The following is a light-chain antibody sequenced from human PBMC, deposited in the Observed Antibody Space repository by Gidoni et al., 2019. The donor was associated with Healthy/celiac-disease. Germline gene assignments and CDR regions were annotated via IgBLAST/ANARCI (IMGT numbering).Light chain of an antibody. CDR2: GNS. CDR3: QSYDSSRWGVV. J-gene: IGLJ2*01. V-gene: IGLV1-40*01. CDR1: SSNIGAGYD. Sequence: QSVLTQPPSVSGAPGQRVTIACTGSSSNIGAGYDVPWYQQLPGTAPKLLIYGNSHRPSGVPDRFSGSKPGTSASLAITGLQAEDEADCYCQSYDSSRWGVVFGGGTKLTVL.